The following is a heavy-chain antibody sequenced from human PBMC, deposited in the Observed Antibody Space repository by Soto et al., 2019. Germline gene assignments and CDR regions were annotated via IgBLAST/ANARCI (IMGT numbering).Heavy chain of an antibody. CDR3: AKEQLYIRGVIHNWCDP. CDR2: ISGSGGST. J-gene: IGHJ5*02. CDR1: GLTFSSYA. Sequence: EVQLLESGGGLIQPGGSLRLSCAASGLTFSSYAMSWVRQAPGKGLEWVSAISGSGGSTYYADSVKGRFTISRDNSKNTLYLQMNSLRAEDTAVYYCAKEQLYIRGVIHNWCDPWVQGTLVTVSS. V-gene: IGHV3-23*01. D-gene: IGHD3-10*02.